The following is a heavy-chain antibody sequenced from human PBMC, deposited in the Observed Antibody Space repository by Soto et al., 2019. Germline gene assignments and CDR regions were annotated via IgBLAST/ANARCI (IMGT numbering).Heavy chain of an antibody. CDR3: ARDQGPTVVEAYDAFDI. Sequence: QVQLVESGGGVVQPGRSLRLSCAASGFTFSSYAMHWVRQAPGKGLEWVAVISYDGSNKYYADSVKGRFTISRDNSKNTLYLQMNSLRAEDTAVYYCARDQGPTVVEAYDAFDIWCQGTMVTVSS. J-gene: IGHJ3*02. V-gene: IGHV3-30-3*01. D-gene: IGHD2-15*01. CDR2: ISYDGSNK. CDR1: GFTFSSYA.